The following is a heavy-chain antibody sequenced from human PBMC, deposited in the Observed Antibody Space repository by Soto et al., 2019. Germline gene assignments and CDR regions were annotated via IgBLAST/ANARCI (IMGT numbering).Heavy chain of an antibody. CDR1: GFTFSSYA. CDR3: AKDRFEQVAGLFDY. CDR2: ISGSGGST. V-gene: IGHV3-23*01. D-gene: IGHD6-13*01. J-gene: IGHJ4*02. Sequence: GGFLRLSCAASGFTFSSYAMSWVRQAPGKGLEWVSAISGSGGSTYYADSVKGRFTISRDNSKNTLYLQMNSLRAEDTAVYYCAKDRFEQVAGLFDYWGQGTLVTVSS.